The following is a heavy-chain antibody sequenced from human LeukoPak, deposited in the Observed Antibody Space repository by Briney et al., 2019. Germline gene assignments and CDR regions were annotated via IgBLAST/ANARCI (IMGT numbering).Heavy chain of an antibody. D-gene: IGHD2-15*01. CDR1: GGSISSYY. Sequence: KPSETLSLTCTVSGGSISSYYWSWIRQPPGKGLEWIGYIYYSGSTNYNPSLKSRVTISVDTSKNQFSLKLSSVTAADTAVYYCARHGGWYPYFDNWGQGVLATVSS. CDR3: ARHGGWYPYFDN. J-gene: IGHJ4*02. V-gene: IGHV4-59*08. CDR2: IYYSGST.